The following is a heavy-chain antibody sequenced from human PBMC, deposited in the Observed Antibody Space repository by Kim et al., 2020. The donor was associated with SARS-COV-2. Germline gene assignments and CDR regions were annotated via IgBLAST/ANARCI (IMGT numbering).Heavy chain of an antibody. Sequence: TNCTPPLQSRVTMSVDTSKNQFSLKLSSVTAADTAVYYCAREMLHNWFDPWGQGTLVTVSS. D-gene: IGHD2-15*01. V-gene: IGHV4-4*07. CDR2: T. J-gene: IGHJ5*02. CDR3: AREMLHNWFDP.